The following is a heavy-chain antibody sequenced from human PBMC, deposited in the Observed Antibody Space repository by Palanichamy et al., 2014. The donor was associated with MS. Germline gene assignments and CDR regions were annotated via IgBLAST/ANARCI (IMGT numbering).Heavy chain of an antibody. Sequence: QLQLHQWGAGLVKASETLSLICGGYDESFRAFHWTWIRQSPRNGLEWIGEINHSGTTKYSPSLKSRVTISIDTSKNQFSLRLTSVTAADTAVYYCAGTNTPAARYYFEYWGQGALVIVSS. CDR3: AGTNTPAARYYFEY. D-gene: IGHD2-15*01. CDR2: INHSGTT. V-gene: IGHV4-34*01. J-gene: IGHJ4*02. CDR1: DESFRAFH.